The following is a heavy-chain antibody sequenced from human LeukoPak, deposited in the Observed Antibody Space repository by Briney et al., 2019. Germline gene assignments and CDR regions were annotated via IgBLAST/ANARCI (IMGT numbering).Heavy chain of an antibody. CDR2: ISSAGRYI. Sequence: GGSLRLSCTASGFNFSHYTMTWVRQAPGKGLEWVSSISSAGRYIYYSESLKGRFTVSRDDASSSLSLQMDSLRAEDSAVYDCARDGKQQWLVHVTFDYWGQGTLITVSS. V-gene: IGHV3-21*01. CDR3: ARDGKQQWLVHVTFDY. J-gene: IGHJ4*02. D-gene: IGHD6-19*01. CDR1: GFNFSHYT.